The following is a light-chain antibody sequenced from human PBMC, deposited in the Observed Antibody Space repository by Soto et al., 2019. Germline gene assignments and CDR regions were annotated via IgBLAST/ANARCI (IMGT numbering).Light chain of an antibody. CDR3: QQLNSYPLT. CDR2: AAS. Sequence: DIQLTQSPSLLSASVGDRVTITCRASQGISSHLAWYQQKSGKAPKLLMYAASTLQSGVPSRFSGSGSVTEVTLTISSLQPEDCATYSCQQLNSYPLTVGGGTKVEIK. V-gene: IGKV1-9*01. J-gene: IGKJ4*01. CDR1: QGISSH.